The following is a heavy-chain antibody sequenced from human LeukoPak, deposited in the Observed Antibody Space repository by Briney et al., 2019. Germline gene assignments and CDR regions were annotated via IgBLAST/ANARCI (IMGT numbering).Heavy chain of an antibody. V-gene: IGHV3-48*02. CDR3: ARVGGYYDSSGYYYILFDY. CDR2: ISSSSSTI. CDR1: RFTFSRSS. Sequence: PGGSLRLSCAASRFTFSRSSMSWVRQAPGKGLEWVSYISSSSSTIYYADSVKGRFTISRDNAKTSLYLQMNSLRDEDTAVYYCARVGGYYDSSGYYYILFDYWGQGSLVTVSS. J-gene: IGHJ4*02. D-gene: IGHD3-22*01.